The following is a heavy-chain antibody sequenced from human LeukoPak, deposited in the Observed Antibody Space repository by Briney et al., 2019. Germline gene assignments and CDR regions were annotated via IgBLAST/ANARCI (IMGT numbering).Heavy chain of an antibody. J-gene: IGHJ3*02. Sequence: ASVKVSCKASGGTFSSYAISWVRQAPGQGLEWMGGIIPIFGTANYAQKFQGRVTITTDESTSTAYMELSSLRSEDTAVYYCASPPGYCSSTSCYAHDAFGIWGQGTMVTASS. CDR2: IIPIFGTA. V-gene: IGHV1-69*05. CDR3: ASPPGYCSSTSCYAHDAFGI. D-gene: IGHD2-2*01. CDR1: GGTFSSYA.